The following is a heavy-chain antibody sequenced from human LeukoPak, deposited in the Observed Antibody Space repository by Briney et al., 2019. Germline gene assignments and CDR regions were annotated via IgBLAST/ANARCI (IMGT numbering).Heavy chain of an antibody. CDR3: ATGDIVVVPAASQFDY. V-gene: IGHV1-69*06. CDR1: GGTFSSYA. J-gene: IGHJ4*02. CDR2: IIPIFGTA. Sequence: ASVKVSCKASGGTFSSYAISWVRQAPGQGLEWMGGIIPIFGTANYAQKFQGRVTMTEDTSTDTAYMELSSLRSEDTAVYYCATGDIVVVPAASQFDYWGQGTLVTVSS. D-gene: IGHD2-2*01.